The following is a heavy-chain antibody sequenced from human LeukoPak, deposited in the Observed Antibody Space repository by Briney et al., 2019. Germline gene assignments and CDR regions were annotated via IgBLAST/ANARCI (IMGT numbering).Heavy chain of an antibody. J-gene: IGHJ4*02. V-gene: IGHV4-34*01. Sequence: SETLSLTCAVYGGSFSGYYWSWIRQPPGKGLEWIGEINHSGSTNYNPSLKSRVTISVDTSKNQFSLKMTSVTAADTAVYYCARFHPNWGLDYWGQGILVTASS. CDR2: INHSGST. CDR3: ARFHPNWGLDY. D-gene: IGHD7-27*01. CDR1: GGSFSGYY.